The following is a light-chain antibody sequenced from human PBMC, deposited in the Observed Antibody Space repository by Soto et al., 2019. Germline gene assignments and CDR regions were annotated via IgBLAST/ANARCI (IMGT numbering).Light chain of an antibody. J-gene: IGKJ1*01. Sequence: EILLTQSPGTLSLSPGEGATLSCSASRRVSSNYLAWYQQKPGQCPRLLISGASSRATGIPDRFSGSGSGTDFTLTIRRLEPEDFAMYYCQQYGSSSGWKCGQGTKGDIK. CDR2: GAS. V-gene: IGKV3-20*01. CDR3: QQYGSSSGWK. CDR1: RRVSSNY.